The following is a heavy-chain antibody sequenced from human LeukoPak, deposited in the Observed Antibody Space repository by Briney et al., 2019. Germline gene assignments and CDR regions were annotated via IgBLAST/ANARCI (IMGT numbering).Heavy chain of an antibody. V-gene: IGHV3-7*01. Sequence: PGGSLRLSCAASGFTFWNYWMNWVRQTPGKGLEWVANIKEDGSDKYYVDSVKGRFTISRDNAKNSLYLQMNSLRAEDTAVYYCATNRYFGYWGQGTLVTVSS. CDR3: ATNRYFGY. D-gene: IGHD2-8*01. CDR2: IKEDGSDK. CDR1: GFTFWNYW. J-gene: IGHJ4*02.